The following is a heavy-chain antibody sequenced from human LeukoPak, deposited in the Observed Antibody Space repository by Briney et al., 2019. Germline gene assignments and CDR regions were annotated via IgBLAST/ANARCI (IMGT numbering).Heavy chain of an antibody. Sequence: ASVKVSCKASGYTFTGYFIYWMRQAPGQGPEWMGWINPNSYGTNFAQKFRGRMTLTRDTSTRTVYMDLTSLTSDDTPVYYCAREMLSYSGSPLNWFDPWGQGTLVTVSS. CDR1: GYTFTGYF. CDR2: INPNSYGT. J-gene: IGHJ5*02. V-gene: IGHV1-2*02. D-gene: IGHD1-26*01. CDR3: AREMLSYSGSPLNWFDP.